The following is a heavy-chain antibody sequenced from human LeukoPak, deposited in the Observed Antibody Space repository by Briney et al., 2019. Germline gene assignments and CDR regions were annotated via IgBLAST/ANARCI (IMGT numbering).Heavy chain of an antibody. CDR1: GFSFNNYA. J-gene: IGHJ4*02. D-gene: IGHD4-23*01. CDR2: ISTTGGST. V-gene: IGHV3-23*01. CDR3: AKDWTTVVTPKGYYFDS. Sequence: GGSLRLSCAASGFSFNNYAMSWVRQAPGKGLEWVSAISTTGGSTYYADSVKGRPTVSRDNSKNTLSLQMDSLRVEDTALYYCAKDWTTVVTPKGYYFDSWGQGTLVTVSS.